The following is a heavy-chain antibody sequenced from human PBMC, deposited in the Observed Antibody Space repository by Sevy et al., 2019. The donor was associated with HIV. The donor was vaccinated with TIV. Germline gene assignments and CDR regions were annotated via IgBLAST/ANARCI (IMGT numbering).Heavy chain of an antibody. CDR1: GLPFTDYF. CDR3: ARELWPGDY. Sequence: GGSLGLSCAVSGLPFTDYFMGWVRQAPGKGLEWVADVNQDGSQKYYVDSVRGRFTISRDNAKNSVYLQMNRLRLDDTAVYYCARELWPGDYWGQGSLVTVSS. V-gene: IGHV3-7*01. J-gene: IGHJ4*02. CDR2: VNQDGSQK. D-gene: IGHD2-21*01.